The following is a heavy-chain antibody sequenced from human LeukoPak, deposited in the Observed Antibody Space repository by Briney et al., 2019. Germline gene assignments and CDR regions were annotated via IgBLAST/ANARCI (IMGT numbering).Heavy chain of an antibody. V-gene: IGHV6-1*01. CDR2: TYYRSKWYN. CDR1: GDSVSSNSAA. J-gene: IGHJ6*03. CDR3: ARGARFGELLPRFYYYMDV. Sequence: SQTLSLTCAISGDSVSSNSAAWNWIRQSPSRGLEWLGRTYYRSKWYNDYAVSVKSRITINPDTSKNQFSLQLNSVTPEDTAVYYCARGARFGELLPRFYYYMDVWGKGTTVTVSS. D-gene: IGHD3-10*01.